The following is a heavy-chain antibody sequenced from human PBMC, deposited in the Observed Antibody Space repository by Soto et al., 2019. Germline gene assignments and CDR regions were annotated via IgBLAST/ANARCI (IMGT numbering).Heavy chain of an antibody. CDR3: ARAGMGANDAFDI. CDR1: GGSISSSSYY. CDR2: IYYSGST. D-gene: IGHD1-26*01. Sequence: QLQLQESGPGLVKPSETLCLTCTVSGGSISSSSYYWGWIRQPPGKGLEWIGSIYYSGSTYYNPSLKSRVTISVDTSKNQFSLKLSYVTAADTAVYYCARAGMGANDAFDIWGQGTMVTVSS. J-gene: IGHJ3*02. V-gene: IGHV4-39*01.